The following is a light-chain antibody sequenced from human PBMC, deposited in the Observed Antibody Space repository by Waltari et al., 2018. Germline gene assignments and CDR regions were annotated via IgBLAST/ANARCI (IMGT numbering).Light chain of an antibody. J-gene: IGKJ2*01. CDR1: QSVSSY. CDR3: QQRSNWPPMYT. Sequence: EIVLTQSPATLSLSPGERATLPCRASQSVSSYLAWYQQKPGQAPRLLIYDASNRATGSPARFIGSGSGTDFTLTISSLEPEDFAVYYCQQRSNWPPMYTFGQGTKLEIK. CDR2: DAS. V-gene: IGKV3-11*01.